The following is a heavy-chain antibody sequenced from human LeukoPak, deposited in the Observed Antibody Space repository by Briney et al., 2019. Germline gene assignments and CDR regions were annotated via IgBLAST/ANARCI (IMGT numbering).Heavy chain of an antibody. Sequence: ASVKVSCKASGYTFTSYDINWVRQAPGQGLEWMGWINPNSGGTNYAQKFQGRVTMTRDTSISTAYMELSRLRSDDTAVYYCARDSSGWYLFDYWGQGTLVTVSS. CDR2: INPNSGGT. V-gene: IGHV1-2*02. CDR3: ARDSSGWYLFDY. D-gene: IGHD6-19*01. CDR1: GYTFTSYD. J-gene: IGHJ4*02.